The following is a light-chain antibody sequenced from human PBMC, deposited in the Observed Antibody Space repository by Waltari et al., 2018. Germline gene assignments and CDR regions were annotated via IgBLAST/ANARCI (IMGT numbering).Light chain of an antibody. Sequence: QLVLTQSPSASASLGASITLTCTLSSGHYSNVIAWLQQLPEKGPRSLMKVNSDGSHSRGNEIPDRFSGSSSGAERYLTISSRQSEDEADYYCQTGGHGTWVFGGGTKLTVL. V-gene: IGLV4-69*01. CDR2: VNSDGSH. J-gene: IGLJ3*02. CDR3: QTGGHGTWV. CDR1: SGHYSNV.